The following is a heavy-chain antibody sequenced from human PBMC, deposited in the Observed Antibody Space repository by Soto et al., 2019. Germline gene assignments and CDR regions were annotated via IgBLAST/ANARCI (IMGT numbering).Heavy chain of an antibody. CDR3: TVRGGWLGP. Sequence: DVQLVESGGGFVKPGGSLRLSCAASGLTFNDVWMSWVRQAPGKVLEWVGRIKTKAEGETTDYAAPVKGRFTISRDDSKNIVHLEMNNLKTEDTAVYYCTVRGGWLGPWGQGILVTVSS. CDR2: IKTKAEGETT. J-gene: IGHJ5*02. D-gene: IGHD3-22*01. V-gene: IGHV3-15*01. CDR1: GLTFNDVW.